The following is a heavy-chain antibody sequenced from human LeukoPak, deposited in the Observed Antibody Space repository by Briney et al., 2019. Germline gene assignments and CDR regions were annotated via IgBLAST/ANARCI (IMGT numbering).Heavy chain of an antibody. CDR3: ARDLAYSRLDY. CDR2: IKEDGSEK. CDR1: GFIFGNHW. V-gene: IGHV3-7*01. J-gene: IGHJ4*02. Sequence: GGSLRLSCVASGFIFGNHWMGWVRQAPGKGLEWVADIKEDGSEKAYVDSVRGRFTISRDNAENSLYLQMNSLRVEDTAFYYCARDLAYSRLDYWGQGMLVTVSS. D-gene: IGHD5-18*01.